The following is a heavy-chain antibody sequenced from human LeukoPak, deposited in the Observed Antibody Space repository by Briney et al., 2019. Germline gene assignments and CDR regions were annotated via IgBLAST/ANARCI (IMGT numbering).Heavy chain of an antibody. CDR2: ISSNGDNT. CDR3: VRGTGY. Sequence: GGSLRLSCSVSGFTFSTYVMHWVRQAPGKGLEYVSAISSNGDNTYYADSVKGRFTISRDNSENTLYLQMSSLRPDDTAVYFCVRGTGYWGQGTLVTVSS. J-gene: IGHJ4*02. CDR1: GFTFSTYV. V-gene: IGHV3-64D*06.